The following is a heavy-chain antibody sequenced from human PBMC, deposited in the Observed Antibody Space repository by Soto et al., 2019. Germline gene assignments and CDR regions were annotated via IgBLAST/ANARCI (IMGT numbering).Heavy chain of an antibody. CDR2: IIPIFGTA. D-gene: IGHD2-2*02. CDR3: ARVIYGCSSSSCHSLFDY. Sequence: SSVKVSCKASGGTFSSYAISWVRQAPGQGLEWMGGIIPIFGTANYAQKFQGRFTVTADEFTSTAYMELSSLRSEDTSVYYLARVIYGCSSSSCHSLFDYWGQRTLVTGSS. V-gene: IGHV1-69*13. J-gene: IGHJ4*02. CDR1: GGTFSSYA.